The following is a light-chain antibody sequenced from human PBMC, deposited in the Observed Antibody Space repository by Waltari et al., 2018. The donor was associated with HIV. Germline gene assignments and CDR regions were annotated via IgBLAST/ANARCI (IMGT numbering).Light chain of an antibody. CDR1: QSILHRSNNKNY. CDR3: QQYDSSPWT. V-gene: IGKV4-1*01. Sequence: DIVMTQSPDSLAVSLGERATINCKSSQSILHRSNNKNYLAWYQQKPGQPPKLLIYWASTRESGVPDRVSCSGSGTDFTLTISSLQAEDVAVYYFQQYDSSPWTFGQGTKVENK. CDR2: WAS. J-gene: IGKJ1*01.